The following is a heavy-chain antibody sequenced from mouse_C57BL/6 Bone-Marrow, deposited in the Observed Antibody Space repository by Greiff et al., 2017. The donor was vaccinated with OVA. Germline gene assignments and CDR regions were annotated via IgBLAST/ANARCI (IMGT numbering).Heavy chain of an antibody. Sequence: EVQLVESGGDLVKPGGSLKLSCAASGFTFSSYGMSWVRQTPDKRLEWVATISSGGSYTYYPDSVKGRFTISRDNAKNTLYLQMSSLKSEDTAMYYCARRNGYVPYYYYAMDYWGQGTSVTVSS. J-gene: IGHJ4*01. CDR3: ARRNGYVPYYYYAMDY. CDR1: GFTFSSYG. D-gene: IGHD2-2*01. V-gene: IGHV5-6*01. CDR2: ISSGGSYT.